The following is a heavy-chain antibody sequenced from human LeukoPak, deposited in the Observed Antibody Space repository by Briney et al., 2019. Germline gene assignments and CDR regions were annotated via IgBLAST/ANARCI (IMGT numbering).Heavy chain of an antibody. CDR1: GGSISSGDYF. CDR2: IYYSGSA. Sequence: PSQTLSLTCTVSGGSISSGDYFWSWIRQPPGKGLEWIGYIYYSGSAYYNPSLRSRVTISVDTSKNQFSLRLSPVTAADTAVYYCARDPHYHDRSGSFDWGQGTMVTVSS. J-gene: IGHJ3*01. D-gene: IGHD3-22*01. V-gene: IGHV4-30-4*08. CDR3: ARDPHYHDRSGSFD.